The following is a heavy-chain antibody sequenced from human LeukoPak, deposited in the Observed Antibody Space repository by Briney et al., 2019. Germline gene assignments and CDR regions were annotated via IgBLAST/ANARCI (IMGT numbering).Heavy chain of an antibody. CDR2: ISGSGGCT. D-gene: IGHD3-10*01. V-gene: IGHV3-23*01. Sequence: GGSLRLSCAASGFTFSSYAMSWVRQAPGKGLEWVSAISGSGGCTYYADSVRGRFTISRDNSKNTLYLQMNSLRAEDTAVYYCAKVGEGYYFDYWGQGTLVTVSS. CDR1: GFTFSSYA. CDR3: AKVGEGYYFDY. J-gene: IGHJ4*02.